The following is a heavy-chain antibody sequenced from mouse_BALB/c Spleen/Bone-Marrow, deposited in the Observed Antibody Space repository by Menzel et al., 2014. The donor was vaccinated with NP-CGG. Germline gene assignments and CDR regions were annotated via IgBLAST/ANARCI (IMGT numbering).Heavy chain of an antibody. CDR2: IWRGGST. V-gene: IGHV2-5*01. CDR1: GFSLTNYG. D-gene: IGHD3-3*01. CDR3: AKNRRGTRAMDY. J-gene: IGHJ4*01. Sequence: VKLVESGPGLVQSSQSLSIPCTVSGFSLTNYGLHWVRQSPGKGLEWLGVIWRGGSTDYNAAFMSRLSITRVNSKSQVFFKMNSLQADDTAIYYCAKNRRGTRAMDYWGQGTSVTVSS.